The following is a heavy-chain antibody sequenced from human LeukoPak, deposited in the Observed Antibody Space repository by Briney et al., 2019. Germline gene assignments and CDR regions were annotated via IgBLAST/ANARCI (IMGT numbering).Heavy chain of an antibody. Sequence: SVKVSCKASGYTFTSYDINWVRQATGQGLEWMGGIIPIFGTANYAQKFQGRVTITADESTSTAYMELSSLRSEDTAVYYCARESSGWSLDYWGQGTLVTVSS. V-gene: IGHV1-69*13. CDR2: IIPIFGTA. CDR1: GYTFTSYD. D-gene: IGHD6-19*01. CDR3: ARESSGWSLDY. J-gene: IGHJ4*02.